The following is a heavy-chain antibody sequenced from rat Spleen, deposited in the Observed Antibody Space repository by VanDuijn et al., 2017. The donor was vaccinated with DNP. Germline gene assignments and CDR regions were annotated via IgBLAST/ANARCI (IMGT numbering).Heavy chain of an antibody. CDR2: ITGGSGST. CDR1: GFTFSYYW. D-gene: IGHD1-12*02. V-gene: IGHV5-31*01. CDR3: ARVGDYHDGGDGDVLDV. Sequence: EVQLVESGGDLVQPGRSLKLSCVASGFTFSYYWMAWIRQVPGKGLEWIASITGGSGSTYYRDSVKGRFTISRDDARNTLSLQMNSLRSEDTATYYCARVGDYHDGGDGDVLDVWGQGTSVTVSS. J-gene: IGHJ4*01.